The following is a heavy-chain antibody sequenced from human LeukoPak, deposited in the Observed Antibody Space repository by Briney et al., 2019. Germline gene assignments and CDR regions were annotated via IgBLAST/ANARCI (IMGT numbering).Heavy chain of an antibody. CDR2: IYSGSNT. V-gene: IGHV3-53*01. CDR3: ARAGLSSAFDL. CDR1: GFTASSNY. J-gene: IGHJ3*01. D-gene: IGHD3-16*02. Sequence: GGSLRLSCAASGFTASSNYMTWVRQAPRKGLEWVSVIYSGSNTYYADSVKGRFIISRDNSKNTLYLQMNTLRAEDTALYYCARAGLSSAFDLWGQGTMVTVSS.